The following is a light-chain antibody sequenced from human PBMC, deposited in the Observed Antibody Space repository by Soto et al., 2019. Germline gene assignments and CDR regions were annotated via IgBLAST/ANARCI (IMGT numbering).Light chain of an antibody. CDR3: SSYTSSSTYV. CDR2: EVS. V-gene: IGLV2-18*02. CDR1: SSYVGSYNR. Sequence: QSVLAQPPSVSGSPGQSVAISCTGTSSYVGSYNRVSWYQQPPGTAPKVMIYEVSNRPSGVPDRFSGSKSGNTASLTISGLQAEDEADYYSSSYTSSSTYVFGTRTKVTVL. J-gene: IGLJ1*01.